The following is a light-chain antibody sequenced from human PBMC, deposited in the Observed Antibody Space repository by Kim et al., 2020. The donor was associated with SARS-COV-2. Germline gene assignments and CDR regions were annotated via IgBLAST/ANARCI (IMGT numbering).Light chain of an antibody. CDR2: DVN. CDR3: CSYAGSYSYV. CDR1: SSDVGGYNS. J-gene: IGLJ1*01. V-gene: IGLV2-11*03. Sequence: GQSVTISCTGTSSDVGGYNSVSWYQQHSGKAPKVMIYDVNRRPSGVPDRFSGSKSGNTASLTISGLQAGDEADYYCCSYAGSYSYVFGTGTKVTVL.